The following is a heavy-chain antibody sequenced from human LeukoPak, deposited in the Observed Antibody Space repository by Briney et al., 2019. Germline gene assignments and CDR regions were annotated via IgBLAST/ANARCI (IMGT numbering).Heavy chain of an antibody. J-gene: IGHJ4*01. D-gene: IGHD1-1*01. CDR2: MNSAGTTI. V-gene: IGHV3-74*01. CDR1: GFTISGFW. Sequence: GGSLRLSCAASGFTISGFWMHWVRQVPGEGLVWVARMNSAGTTINYADSVKGRFTISRDNVRNTLHLQMNNLSLEDTAVYFCVREVQVRASASLGLWGRGTLVTVS. CDR3: VREVQVRASASLGL.